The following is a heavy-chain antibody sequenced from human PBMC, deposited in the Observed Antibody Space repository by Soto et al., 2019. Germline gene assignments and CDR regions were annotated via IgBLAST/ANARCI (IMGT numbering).Heavy chain of an antibody. CDR2: ISGSGGST. Sequence: PGGSLRLSCAASGFTFSSYAMSWVRQAPGKGLEWVSAISGSGGSTYYADSVKGRFTISRDNSKNTLYLQMNSLRAEDTAVYYCAKGRRFLEWLLPPNWFDPWGQGTLVTVSS. CDR1: GFTFSSYA. V-gene: IGHV3-23*01. CDR3: AKGRRFLEWLLPPNWFDP. D-gene: IGHD3-3*01. J-gene: IGHJ5*02.